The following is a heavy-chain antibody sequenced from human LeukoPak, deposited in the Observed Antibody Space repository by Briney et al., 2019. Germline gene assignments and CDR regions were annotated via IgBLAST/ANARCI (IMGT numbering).Heavy chain of an antibody. CDR2: ISYDGSNK. Sequence: GGSLRLSCAASGFTFSSYGMHWVRQAPGKGLEWVAVISYDGSNKYYADSVKGRFTISRDNSKNTLYLQMNSLRAEDTAVYYCAKVSSIQLWLPPFFDYWGQGTLVTVSS. D-gene: IGHD5-18*01. CDR1: GFTFSSYG. J-gene: IGHJ4*02. CDR3: AKVSSIQLWLPPFFDY. V-gene: IGHV3-30*18.